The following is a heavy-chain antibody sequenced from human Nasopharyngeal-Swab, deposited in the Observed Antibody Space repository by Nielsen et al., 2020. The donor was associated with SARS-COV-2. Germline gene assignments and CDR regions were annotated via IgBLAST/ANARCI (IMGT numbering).Heavy chain of an antibody. CDR3: AKELYDLSGALDQ. Sequence: GESLTISRAASGFTFSTYAMTWVRQAPGKGLVWVSGINGNSRSITYADSVKGRFTISRDNSKNTVSLQMNSLRAEDSGLYFCAKELYDLSGALDQWGQGTLVTVSS. CDR2: INGNSRSI. J-gene: IGHJ4*02. V-gene: IGHV3-23*01. D-gene: IGHD3-3*01. CDR1: GFTFSTYA.